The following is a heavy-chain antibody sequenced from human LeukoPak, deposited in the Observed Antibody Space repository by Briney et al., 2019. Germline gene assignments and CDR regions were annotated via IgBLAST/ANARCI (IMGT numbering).Heavy chain of an antibody. D-gene: IGHD6-19*01. V-gene: IGHV1-46*01. Sequence: ASVKVSCKASGYTXTSYYMHGVRQAPGQGLEWMGITNPSGGSTTYAQKFQGRVTMTRDTSTTTVYMELSSLRSEDTAVYYCARVRFSSGWYIAFDIWGQGTMVTVSS. J-gene: IGHJ3*02. CDR3: ARVRFSSGWYIAFDI. CDR2: TNPSGGST. CDR1: GYTXTSYY.